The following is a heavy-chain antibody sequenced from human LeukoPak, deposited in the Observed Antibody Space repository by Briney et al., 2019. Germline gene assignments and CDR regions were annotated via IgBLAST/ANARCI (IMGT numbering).Heavy chain of an antibody. CDR3: VRGSGGDGYSYWGDY. D-gene: IGHD5-24*01. CDR2: IDISGGST. Sequence: GGSLRLSCAASGFXFSSHAICWVRQAPGKGLEWVSGIDISGGSTYYADSVKGRFTISRDNSKNTLYLQMNSLRADDTAVYYCVRGSGGDGYSYWGDYWGQGTLVTVSP. CDR1: GFXFSSHA. J-gene: IGHJ4*02. V-gene: IGHV3-23*01.